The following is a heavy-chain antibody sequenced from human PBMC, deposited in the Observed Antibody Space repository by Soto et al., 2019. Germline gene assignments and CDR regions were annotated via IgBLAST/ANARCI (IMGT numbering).Heavy chain of an antibody. V-gene: IGHV3-21*01. CDR2: ISSSSSYI. CDR1: GFTFSSYN. D-gene: IGHD5-12*01. J-gene: IGHJ6*02. CDR3: ASTRRDGYNNYYYYYGMDV. Sequence: GGSLRLSCAASGFTFSSYNMNWVRQAPGKGLEWVSSISSSSSYIYYADSVKGRFTISRDNAKNSLYLQMNSLRAEDTAVHYCASTRRDGYNNYYYYYGMDVWGQGTTVTVS.